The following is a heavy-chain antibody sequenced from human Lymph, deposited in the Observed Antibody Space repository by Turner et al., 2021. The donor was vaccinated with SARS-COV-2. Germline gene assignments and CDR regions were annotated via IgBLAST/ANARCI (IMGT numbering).Heavy chain of an antibody. CDR3: ARDLGTYGMDV. CDR2: IYSGCTT. CDR1: GIIVSRNY. V-gene: IGHV3-53*02. Sequence: EVQLMETGGGLIQPGGSLRLSCAASGIIVSRNYMNWVRQAPGKGLEWVSVIYSGCTTYYADSVKGRFTISRDNSKNTLYLQMNSLRVEDTAVYYCARDLGTYGMDVWGQGTTVTVSS. D-gene: IGHD6-13*01. J-gene: IGHJ6*02.